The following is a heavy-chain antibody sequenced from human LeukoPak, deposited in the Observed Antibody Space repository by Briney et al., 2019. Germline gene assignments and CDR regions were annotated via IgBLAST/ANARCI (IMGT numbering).Heavy chain of an antibody. V-gene: IGHV1-24*01. Sequence: GASVKVSCKVSGYTLTELSIHWVRLTPGKRLEWMGGFDPEDGETIYAQKFQSRVTMTEDTSTYTANMELSSLRSDDTAVYYCATGGTYYYANTSYHTFDYWGQGTLLTVSS. CDR3: ATGGTYYYANTSYHTFDY. CDR1: GYTLTELS. J-gene: IGHJ4*02. CDR2: FDPEDGET. D-gene: IGHD3-22*01.